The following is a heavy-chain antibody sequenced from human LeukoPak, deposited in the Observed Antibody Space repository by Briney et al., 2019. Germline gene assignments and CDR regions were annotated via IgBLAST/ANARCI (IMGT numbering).Heavy chain of an antibody. J-gene: IGHJ6*03. D-gene: IGHD4-17*01. CDR1: GGSFSGYY. V-gene: IGHV4-34*01. CDR2: INHSGST. CDR3: ARDIAVKKYYYYYYYMDV. Sequence: SETLSLTCAVYGGSFSGYYWSWIRQPPGKGVEWIGEINHSGSTNYNPSLKSRVTISVDTSKNQFSLKLSSVTAADTAVYYCARDIAVKKYYYYYYYMDVWGKGTTVTISS.